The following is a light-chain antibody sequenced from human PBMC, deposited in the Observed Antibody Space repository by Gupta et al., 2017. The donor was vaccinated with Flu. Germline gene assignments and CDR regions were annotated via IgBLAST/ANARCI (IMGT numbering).Light chain of an antibody. J-gene: IGKJ4*01. CDR2: LGS. Sequence: DIVMTQSPLSLPVTPGEPASSSCRSSQSLLNSNGYNYLDWYLQKPGQSPQLLIYLGSTRASGLADRISGSGSGTDFTLTISRVEADDVGVYYCMQALQSPFTFGRGTKVEIK. V-gene: IGKV2-28*01. CDR3: MQALQSPFT. CDR1: QSLLNSNGYNY.